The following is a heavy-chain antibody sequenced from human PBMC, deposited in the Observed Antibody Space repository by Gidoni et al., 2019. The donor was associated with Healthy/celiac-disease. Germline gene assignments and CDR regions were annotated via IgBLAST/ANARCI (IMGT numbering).Heavy chain of an antibody. J-gene: IGHJ3*02. CDR2: IRSKAYGGTT. CDR1: GFTFGDYA. CDR3: TRDWAGTYWFQDAFDI. V-gene: IGHV3-49*03. Sequence: EVQLVESGGGLVQPGRSLRLSCTASGFTFGDYAMSWFRQAPGKGLEWVGFIRSKAYGGTTEYAASVKGRFTISRDDSKSIAYLQMNSLKTEDTAVYYCTRDWAGTYWFQDAFDIWGQGTMVTVSS. D-gene: IGHD6-19*01.